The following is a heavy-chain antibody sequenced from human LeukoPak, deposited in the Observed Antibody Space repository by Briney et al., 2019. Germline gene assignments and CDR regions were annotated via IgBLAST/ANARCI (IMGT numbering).Heavy chain of an antibody. J-gene: IGHJ5*01. D-gene: IGHD2-2*01. CDR1: GGSISSYH. CDR3: ASSPRLTTSWFLFDS. Sequence: SETLSLTCTVSGGSISSYHWSWIRQPPGKGLEWIGYISYSGSTNYNPSLKSRVTISVDTSKNRFSLKLSSVTAADTAVYYCASSPRLTTSWFLFDSWGHGTLVTVSS. CDR2: ISYSGST. V-gene: IGHV4-59*08.